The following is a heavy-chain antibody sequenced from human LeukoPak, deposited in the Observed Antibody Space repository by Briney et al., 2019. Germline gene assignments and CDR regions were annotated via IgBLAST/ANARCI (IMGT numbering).Heavy chain of an antibody. CDR2: IKQDGSDK. J-gene: IGHJ4*02. V-gene: IGHV3-7*05. Sequence: GGSLRLSCAASGFTFRSYWMTWVRQAPGKGLEWVANIKQDGSDKYYVDSAKGRFTISRDNAKNSLYLRINSLRAEDTAVYYCARDIGIDYWGQGTLVTVSS. CDR1: GFTFRSYW. CDR3: ARDIGIDY. D-gene: IGHD1-26*01.